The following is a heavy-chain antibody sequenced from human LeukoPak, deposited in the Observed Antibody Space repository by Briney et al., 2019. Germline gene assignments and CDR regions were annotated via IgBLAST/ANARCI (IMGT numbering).Heavy chain of an antibody. Sequence: NPSETLSLTCTVSGGSISSYYWSWIRQPPGKGLEWIGYIYYSGSTNYNPSLKSRVTISVDTSKNQFSLKLSSVTAADTAVYYCAAVAGTDWYFDLWGRGTLVTVSS. J-gene: IGHJ2*01. CDR2: IYYSGST. D-gene: IGHD6-19*01. CDR1: GGSISSYY. CDR3: AAVAGTDWYFDL. V-gene: IGHV4-59*08.